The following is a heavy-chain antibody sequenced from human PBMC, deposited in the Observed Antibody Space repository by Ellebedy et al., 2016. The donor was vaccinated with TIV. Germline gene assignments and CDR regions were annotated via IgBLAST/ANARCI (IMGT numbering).Heavy chain of an antibody. Sequence: GESLKISCVASGFTFNSYSMSWVRQAPGKGLEWFSSLSASGGSTYYADSVKGRFTISRDNSKNTLYLQMNSLRAEDTAVYYCAKRVTMVREVITYYHYAMDVWGQGTTVTVSS. V-gene: IGHV3-23*01. D-gene: IGHD3-10*01. CDR2: LSASGGST. J-gene: IGHJ6*02. CDR1: GFTFNSYS. CDR3: AKRVTMVREVITYYHYAMDV.